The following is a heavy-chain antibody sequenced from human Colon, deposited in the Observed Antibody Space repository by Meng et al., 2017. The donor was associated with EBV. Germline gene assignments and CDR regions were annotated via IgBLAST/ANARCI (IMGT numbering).Heavy chain of an antibody. D-gene: IGHD5/OR15-5a*01. CDR1: GRSVSMGSYY. CDR3: ASLRGYSVNDWRGRFDY. J-gene: IGHJ4*02. CDR2: IYYSGST. Sequence: GPVLLTPSRPLSLTCTWSGRSVSMGSYYWTGIRQPPGKGLELIGYIYYSGSTTYNPSLKSRVTISVDTSKNQFSLKLSSVTAADTAVYYCASLRGYSVNDWRGRFDYWGQETLVTGAS. V-gene: IGHV4-61*01.